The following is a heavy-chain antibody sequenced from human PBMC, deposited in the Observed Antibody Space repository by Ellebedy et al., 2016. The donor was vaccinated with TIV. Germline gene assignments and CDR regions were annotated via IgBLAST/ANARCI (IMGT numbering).Heavy chain of an antibody. J-gene: IGHJ4*02. CDR1: GFTFSSYS. D-gene: IGHD6-19*01. V-gene: IGHV3-33*08. CDR2: IWYDGSNG. CDR3: ARASTSGWYILDY. Sequence: GESLKISCEASGFTFSSYSMHWVRQAPGKGLEWVAVIWYDGSNGYYADSVKGRFTISRDNSKNTLYLQMNSLRAEDTAVYYCARASTSGWYILDYWGQGTLVSVSS.